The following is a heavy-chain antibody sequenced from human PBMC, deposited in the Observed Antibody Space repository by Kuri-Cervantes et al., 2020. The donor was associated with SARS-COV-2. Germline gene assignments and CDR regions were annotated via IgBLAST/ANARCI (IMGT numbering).Heavy chain of an antibody. J-gene: IGHJ4*02. CDR3: YCAPKEGFDS. V-gene: IGHV1-8*01. CDR1: ETTFPNYD. Sequence: GESLKISCKTPETTFPNYDINWVRQATGQGLEWMGMVKTNSGNTLYAQFFQGRVTMTRDISTSTVYMELSSLTSEDTAIYYCYCAPKEGFDSWGQGTLVTVSS. D-gene: IGHD2-21*01. CDR2: VKTNSGNT.